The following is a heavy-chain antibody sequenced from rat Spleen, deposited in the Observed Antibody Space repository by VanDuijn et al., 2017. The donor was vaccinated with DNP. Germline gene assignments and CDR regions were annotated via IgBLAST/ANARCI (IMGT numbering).Heavy chain of an antibody. Sequence: EVQLVESGGDLVQPGRSLKVSCVVSGFTFNNYWMTWIRQVPGKGLEWVASINSDGGGNYYSDSVKGRFTISRDNAKSTLYLQMDSLRSEDTATYYCTRGGTYYFDYWGQGVMVTVSS. J-gene: IGHJ2*01. V-gene: IGHV5-31*01. CDR1: GFTFNNYW. CDR3: TRGGTYYFDY. CDR2: INSDGGGN.